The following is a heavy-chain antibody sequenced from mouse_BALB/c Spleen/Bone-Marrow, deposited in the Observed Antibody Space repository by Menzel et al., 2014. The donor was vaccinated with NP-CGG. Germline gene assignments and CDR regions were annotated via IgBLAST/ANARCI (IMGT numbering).Heavy chain of an antibody. CDR1: GYTFTSYY. CDR3: TREGDSPFAY. J-gene: IGHJ3*01. Sequence: QVQLQQPGAELVKPGASVRLSCKASGYTFTSYYMYWVKQRPGQGLEWIGEINPSNGDTNFNEKFKSKATLTVDKSSSTAYMQLSSLTSEDSAVYYCTREGDSPFAYWGQGTLVTVSA. D-gene: IGHD2-13*01. V-gene: IGHV1S81*02. CDR2: INPSNGDT.